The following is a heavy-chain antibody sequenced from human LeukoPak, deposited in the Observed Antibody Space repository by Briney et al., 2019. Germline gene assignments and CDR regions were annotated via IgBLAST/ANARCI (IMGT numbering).Heavy chain of an antibody. J-gene: IGHJ5*02. D-gene: IGHD3-22*01. CDR2: ISDSGTT. CDR3: ARGQGVTLIKVGKNWFYP. Sequence: SETLSLTCAVYIESFSGNYWNWIRQTPGKGLEWIGEISDSGTTNINPSLRRRVSLSVDTSINQFSLDMRSMTAADTGVYYCARGQGVTLIKVGKNWFYPWSQGTPVIVSP. CDR1: IESFSGNY. V-gene: IGHV4-34*01.